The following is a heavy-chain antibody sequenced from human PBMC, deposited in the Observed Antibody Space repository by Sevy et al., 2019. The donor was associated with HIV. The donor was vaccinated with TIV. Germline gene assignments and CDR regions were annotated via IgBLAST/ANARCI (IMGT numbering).Heavy chain of an antibody. CDR1: GGSISSSSYY. CDR2: FYYSGST. D-gene: IGHD3-10*01. Sequence: SETLSLTCTVSGGSISSSSYYWGWIRQPPGKGLEWIGSFYYSGSTYYNPSLKSRVTISVDTSKNQFSLKLSSVTAADTAVYYCARLRVGTMVRGVVDYWGQGTLVTVSS. J-gene: IGHJ4*02. V-gene: IGHV4-39*01. CDR3: ARLRVGTMVRGVVDY.